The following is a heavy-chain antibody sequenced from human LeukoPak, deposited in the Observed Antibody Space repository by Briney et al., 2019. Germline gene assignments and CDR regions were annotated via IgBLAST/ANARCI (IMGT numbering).Heavy chain of an antibody. D-gene: IGHD2-2*01. CDR1: GGSISSGGYS. V-gene: IGHV4-30-2*01. J-gene: IGHJ4*02. CDR2: IYHSGST. Sequence: SETLSLTCAVSGGSISSGGYSWSWIRQPPGKGLEWIGYIYHSGSTYYNPSLKSRVTISVDRSKNQFSLKLSTVTAADTAVYYCATLGGLEYCSSTSCYDDYWGQGTLVTVSS. CDR3: ATLGGLEYCSSTSCYDDY.